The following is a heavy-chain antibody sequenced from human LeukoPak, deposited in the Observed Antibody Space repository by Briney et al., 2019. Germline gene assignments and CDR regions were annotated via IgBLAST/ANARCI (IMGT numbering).Heavy chain of an antibody. D-gene: IGHD3-10*01. V-gene: IGHV4-4*02. J-gene: IGHJ4*02. Sequence: SETLSLTCAVSGGSISSSNWWSWVRQPPGKGLEWIGEIYHSGNTNYNPSLKSRVTISVDKSKNQFSLKLSSVTAADTAVYYCARGRITMVRGLDYWGQGTLVTVSS. CDR3: ARGRITMVRGLDY. CDR2: IYHSGNT. CDR1: GGSISSSNW.